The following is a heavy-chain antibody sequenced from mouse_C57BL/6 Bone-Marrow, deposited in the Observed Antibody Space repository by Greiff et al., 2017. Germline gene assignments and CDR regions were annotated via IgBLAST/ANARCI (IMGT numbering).Heavy chain of an antibody. CDR3: TSEEDSSYSWYFDV. CDR2: IYPGNSDT. J-gene: IGHJ1*03. CDR1: GYTFTSYW. D-gene: IGHD1-1*01. Sequence: VQLKQSGTVLARPGASVKMSCKTSGYTFTSYWMHWVKQRPGQGLEWIGAIYPGNSDTSYNQKFKGKAKLTAVTSASTAYMEISSLTNEDSAVYYCTSEEDSSYSWYFDVWGTGTTVTVSS. V-gene: IGHV1-5*01.